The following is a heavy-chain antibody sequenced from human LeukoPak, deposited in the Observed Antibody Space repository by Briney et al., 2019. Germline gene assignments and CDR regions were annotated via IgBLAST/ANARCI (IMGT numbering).Heavy chain of an antibody. CDR2: INHSGST. D-gene: IGHD2-15*01. Sequence: SETLSLTCAVYGGSFSGYYWSWLRQPPGKGLEWIGEINHSGSTNYNPSLKSRVTISVDTSKNQFSLKLSSVTAADTAVYYCARGRNIGLLLGWFDPWGQGTLVTVSS. J-gene: IGHJ5*02. V-gene: IGHV4-34*01. CDR3: ARGRNIGLLLGWFDP. CDR1: GGSFSGYY.